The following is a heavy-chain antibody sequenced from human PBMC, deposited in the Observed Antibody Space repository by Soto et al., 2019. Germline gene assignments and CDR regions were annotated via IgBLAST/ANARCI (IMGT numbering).Heavy chain of an antibody. V-gene: IGHV3-53*01. D-gene: IGHD3-10*01. Sequence: GGSLRFSCAASGFTVSSNYMSWVRQAPGKGLEWVSVIYSGGSTYYADSVKGRFTISRDNSKNTLYLQMNSLRAEDTAVYYCASHGSGSYYSWFDPWGQGTLVTVSS. CDR3: ASHGSGSYYSWFDP. J-gene: IGHJ5*02. CDR2: IYSGGST. CDR1: GFTVSSNY.